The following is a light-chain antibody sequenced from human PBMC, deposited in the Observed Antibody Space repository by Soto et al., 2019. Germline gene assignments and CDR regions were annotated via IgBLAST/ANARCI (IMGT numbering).Light chain of an antibody. CDR2: GAS. Sequence: EIVMTQSPATLSLSPGERATLSCRASQSVSSDLAWYQQVPGQAPRLLIFGASTRATGIPDRFSGSGSGTDFTLTIDRLEPDDFAVYYCQQYLDWPRTFGQGIKVDIK. CDR1: QSVSSD. J-gene: IGKJ1*01. V-gene: IGKV3-15*01. CDR3: QQYLDWPRT.